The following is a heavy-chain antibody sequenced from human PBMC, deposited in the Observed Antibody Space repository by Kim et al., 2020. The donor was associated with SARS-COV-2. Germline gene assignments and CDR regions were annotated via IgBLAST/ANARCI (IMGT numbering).Heavy chain of an antibody. Sequence: GGSLRLSCTVSGFTFNTYRMTWVRQAPGKGLEWVANIKQDGSEKFYVDSVKGRFTISRDNARNSLYLRMDSLRADDTAMYYCVAGGTYLGVWGQGTLVTV. V-gene: IGHV3-7*01. J-gene: IGHJ4*02. CDR1: GFTFNTYR. D-gene: IGHD3-16*01. CDR2: IKQDGSEK. CDR3: VAGGTYLGV.